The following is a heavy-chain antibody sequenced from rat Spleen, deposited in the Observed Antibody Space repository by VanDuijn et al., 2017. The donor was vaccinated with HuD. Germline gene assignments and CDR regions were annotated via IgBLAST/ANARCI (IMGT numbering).Heavy chain of an antibody. J-gene: IGHJ4*01. CDR1: GFTFSNCD. V-gene: IGHV5S13*01. Sequence: EVQLVESGGGLVQPGRSLKLSCAASGFTFSNCDMAWVRQATKKGLEWIATISTGGGNTYYRDPVKGRFTISRDNAKNTQYLQMDSLRSEDTATYYCARGYGMEAWGQGASVTVSS. CDR2: ISTGGGNT. CDR3: ARGYGMEA.